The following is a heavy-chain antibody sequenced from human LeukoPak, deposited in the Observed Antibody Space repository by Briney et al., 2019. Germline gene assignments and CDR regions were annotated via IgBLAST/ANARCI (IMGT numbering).Heavy chain of an antibody. CDR2: IRYDGSNK. V-gene: IGHV3-30*02. J-gene: IGHJ4*02. CDR3: AKDMDVGGYASGSYFDY. D-gene: IGHD3-10*01. Sequence: GGSLRLSCAASGFTVRSYGMHWVRQAPGKGLEWVAFIRYDGSNKYYTESVKGRFTISRDNSKNTLYLQMNSLRAEATAVYYCAKDMDVGGYASGSYFDYWGQGTLVTVSS. CDR1: GFTVRSYG.